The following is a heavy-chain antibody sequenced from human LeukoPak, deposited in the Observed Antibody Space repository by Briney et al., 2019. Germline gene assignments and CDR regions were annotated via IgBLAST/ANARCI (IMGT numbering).Heavy chain of an antibody. V-gene: IGHV3-30*04. CDR3: VRGRTYDTGWYYFDY. CDR1: GFTFTSYA. D-gene: IGHD6-19*01. Sequence: GGSLRLSCAASGFTFTSYAMQWVRQAPGKGLEWVAVISKDGSKNYYADSVKGRFTISRDNSKNTMNLHMIGLRPEDTAIYYCVRGRTYDTGWYYFDYWGQGILVTVSS. J-gene: IGHJ4*02. CDR2: ISKDGSKN.